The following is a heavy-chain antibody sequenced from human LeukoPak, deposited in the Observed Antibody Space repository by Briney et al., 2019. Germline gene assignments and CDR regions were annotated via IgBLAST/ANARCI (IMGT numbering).Heavy chain of an antibody. D-gene: IGHD6-13*01. J-gene: IGHJ4*02. CDR3: ARGGVLMEASSSSPQTP. V-gene: IGHV1-3*01. CDR1: GYTFTSYA. Sequence: ASVKVSCKASGYTFTSYAMHWVRQAPGQRLEWMGWINAGNGNTKYSQEFQGRVTITRDTSASTAYMELSSLRSEDTAVYYCARGGVLMEASSSSPQTPWGQGTLVTVSS. CDR2: INAGNGNT.